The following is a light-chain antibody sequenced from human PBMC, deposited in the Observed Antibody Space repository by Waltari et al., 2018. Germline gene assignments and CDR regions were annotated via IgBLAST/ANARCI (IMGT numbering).Light chain of an antibody. J-gene: IGKJ4*01. V-gene: IGKV3-15*01. CDR1: QSVSSN. CDR3: QQYNNWPLT. CDR2: DAS. Sequence: EIVMTQSPATLSVSPGERATLSCRASQSVSSNLAWYQQKPGQAPRLVIYDASTRATGIPARFSGSGSGTEFTLTIGSLQSEDFAVYYYQQYNNWPLTFGGGTKVEIK.